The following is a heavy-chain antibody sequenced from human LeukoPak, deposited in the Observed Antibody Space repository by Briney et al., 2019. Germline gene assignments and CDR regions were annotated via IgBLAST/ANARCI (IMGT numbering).Heavy chain of an antibody. CDR3: ARLYGNWFDP. Sequence: SETLSLTCTVSGGSINSYYWSWIRQPPGKGLEWIGYIYYSGSTNYNPSLKSRVTISVDTSKNQFSLKLSSVTAADTAVYYCARLYGNWFDPWGQGTLVTVSS. V-gene: IGHV4-59*01. D-gene: IGHD2-8*01. CDR2: IYYSGST. J-gene: IGHJ5*02. CDR1: GGSINSYY.